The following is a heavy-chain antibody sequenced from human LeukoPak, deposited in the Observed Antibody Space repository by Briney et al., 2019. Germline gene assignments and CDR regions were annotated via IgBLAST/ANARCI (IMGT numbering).Heavy chain of an antibody. CDR2: ISSSSSYI. CDR1: GFTFSSYS. J-gene: IGHJ6*03. D-gene: IGHD2-2*02. Sequence: AGGSLRLSCAASGFTFSSYSMNWVRQAPGKGLEWVSSISSSSSYIYYADSVKGRFTISRDNAKNSLYLQMNSLRAEDTAVYYCARAMDIVVVPAAINRAENSDYYYYMDVWGKGTTVTVS. CDR3: ARAMDIVVVPAAINRAENSDYYYYMDV. V-gene: IGHV3-21*01.